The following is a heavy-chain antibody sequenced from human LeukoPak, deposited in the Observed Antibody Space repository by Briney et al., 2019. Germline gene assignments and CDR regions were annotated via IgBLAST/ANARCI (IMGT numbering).Heavy chain of an antibody. CDR2: IYSSGST. Sequence: PSETLSLTCTVSGGSISNYYWSWIRQPPGKGLEWIGYIYSSGSTNYNPSLKSRVTISVDTSNNNFSPKLGSVTAADTAVYYCAKGGRKLRFDPWGQGTLVTVSS. V-gene: IGHV4-4*09. CDR3: AKGGRKLRFDP. D-gene: IGHD3-16*01. CDR1: GGSISNYY. J-gene: IGHJ5*02.